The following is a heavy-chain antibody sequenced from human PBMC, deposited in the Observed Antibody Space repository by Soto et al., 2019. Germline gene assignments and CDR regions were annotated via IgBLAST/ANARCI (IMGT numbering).Heavy chain of an antibody. CDR3: ARGSQVDTAMGWHFYYYYYGMDV. V-gene: IGHV4-59*01. D-gene: IGHD5-18*01. Sequence: SETLSLTCTVSGGSISSYYWSWIRQPPGKGLEWIGYIYYSGSTNYNPSLKSRVTISVDTSKNQFSLKLSSVTAADTAVYYCARGSQVDTAMGWHFYYYYYGMDVWGPGTTVTVYS. CDR2: IYYSGST. J-gene: IGHJ6*02. CDR1: GGSISSYY.